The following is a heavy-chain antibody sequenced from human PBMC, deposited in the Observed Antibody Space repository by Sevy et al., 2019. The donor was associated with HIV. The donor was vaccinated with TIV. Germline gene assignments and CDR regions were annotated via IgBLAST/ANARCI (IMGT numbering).Heavy chain of an antibody. J-gene: IGHJ4*02. CDR2: ISGSGGST. CDR1: GFTFTSYA. Sequence: GGSLRLSCAASGFTFTSYAMSWVRQAPGKGLEWVSGISGSGGSTYYADAVKGRFTISRDNSKNTLYLQMNSLRAEDTAVYYCAKEGGDIVVVISAGHTTTRTAGYFDYWGQRTLVTVSS. V-gene: IGHV3-23*01. CDR3: AKEGGDIVVVISAGHTTTRTAGYFDY. D-gene: IGHD2-15*01.